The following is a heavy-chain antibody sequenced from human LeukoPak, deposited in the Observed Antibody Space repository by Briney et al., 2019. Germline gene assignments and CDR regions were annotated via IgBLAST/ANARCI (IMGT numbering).Heavy chain of an antibody. CDR2: IIPIFGTA. Sequence: ASVKVSCKASGYTFTGYYIHWVRQAPGQGLEWMGRIIPIFGTANYAQKFQGRVTITTDESTSTAYMELSSLRSEDTAVYYCARDREANWFDPWGQGTLVTVSS. J-gene: IGHJ5*02. V-gene: IGHV1-69*05. CDR1: GYTFTGYY. CDR3: ARDREANWFDP.